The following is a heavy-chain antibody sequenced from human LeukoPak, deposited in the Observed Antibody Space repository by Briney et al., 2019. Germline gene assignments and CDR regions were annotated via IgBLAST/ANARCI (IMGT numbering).Heavy chain of an antibody. D-gene: IGHD6-19*01. V-gene: IGHV3-30*02. CDR3: AKDHHPSGWYSYFYGMDV. CDR2: IRYDGSNK. Sequence: PGGSLTLSCAASGFTFSSYGMHWVRQAPGKGLEWVAFIRYDGSNKYYADSVKGRFTISRDNSKNTLYLQMNSLRAEDTAVYYCAKDHHPSGWYSYFYGMDVWGQGTTVSVSS. J-gene: IGHJ6*02. CDR1: GFTFSSYG.